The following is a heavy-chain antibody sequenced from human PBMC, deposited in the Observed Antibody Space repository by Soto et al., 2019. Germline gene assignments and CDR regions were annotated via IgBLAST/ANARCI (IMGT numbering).Heavy chain of an antibody. J-gene: IGHJ4*02. D-gene: IGHD3-10*01. V-gene: IGHV4-4*02. Sequence: QVQLQESGPGLVKPSGTLSLTCALSGASISSSHWWTWVRQPPGKGLEWIGEIFHTGSTNYNPSLKSRVTISIDKSKNQFSLKLNAVTAADTAVFYCARMTSGGLSYWGQGTLVTVSS. CDR3: ARMTSGGLSY. CDR1: GASISSSHW. CDR2: IFHTGST.